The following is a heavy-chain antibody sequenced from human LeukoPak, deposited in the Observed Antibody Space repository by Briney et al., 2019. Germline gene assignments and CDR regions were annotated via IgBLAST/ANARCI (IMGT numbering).Heavy chain of an antibody. J-gene: IGHJ5*02. CDR1: GYTFTGYY. V-gene: IGHV1-2*02. Sequence: WASVKVSCKASGYTFTGYYIHWVRQAPGQGLEWMGWINPNSGGTNYAQKFQGRVTMTRDTSISTAYMELSRLRSDETAVYYWARVAYSRSAVHWFDPWGQGTLVTVFS. D-gene: IGHD2-21*01. CDR3: ARVAYSRSAVHWFDP. CDR2: INPNSGGT.